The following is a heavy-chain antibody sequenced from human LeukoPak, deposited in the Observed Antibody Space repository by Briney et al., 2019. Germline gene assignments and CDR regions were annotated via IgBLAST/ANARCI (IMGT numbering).Heavy chain of an antibody. CDR3: ASPALGYYDFWSGYFGYYFDY. CDR1: GGSISSSSYY. V-gene: IGHV4-39*01. Sequence: SETLSLTRTVSGGSISSSSYYWGWIRQPPGKGLEWIGSIYYSGSTYYNPSLKSRVTISVDTSKNQFSLKLSSVTAADTAVYYCASPALGYYDFWSGYFGYYFDYWGQGTLVTVSS. CDR2: IYYSGST. J-gene: IGHJ4*02. D-gene: IGHD3-3*01.